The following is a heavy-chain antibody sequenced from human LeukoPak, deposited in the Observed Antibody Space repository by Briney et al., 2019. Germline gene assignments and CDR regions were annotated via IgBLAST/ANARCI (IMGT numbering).Heavy chain of an antibody. Sequence: PSETLSLTFGVAGDSIITCCYYWPWIRQPPGKGLEWIGYKYYSGSTRYNSSLRSRLTISLYSSKNQFSLRLPSVTAADTAVYYSARGLSYGFDFDSWGPGTLVIVSS. J-gene: IGHJ4*02. CDR1: GDSIITCCYY. V-gene: IGHV4-61*05. D-gene: IGHD5-18*01. CDR3: ARGLSYGFDFDS. CDR2: KYYSGST.